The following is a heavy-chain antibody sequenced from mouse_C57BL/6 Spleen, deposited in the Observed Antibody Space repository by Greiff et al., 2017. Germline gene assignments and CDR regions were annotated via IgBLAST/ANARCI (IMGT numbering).Heavy chain of an antibody. CDR3: ASGFYDYDGVDY. D-gene: IGHD2-4*01. J-gene: IGHJ2*01. Sequence: VQLQQSGPELVKPGASVKMSCKASGYTFTDYNMHWVKQSHGKSLEWIGYINPNNGGTSYNQKFKGKATLTVNKSSSTAYMELRSLTSEGSAVYYCASGFYDYDGVDYWGQGTTLTVSS. V-gene: IGHV1-22*01. CDR2: INPNNGGT. CDR1: GYTFTDYN.